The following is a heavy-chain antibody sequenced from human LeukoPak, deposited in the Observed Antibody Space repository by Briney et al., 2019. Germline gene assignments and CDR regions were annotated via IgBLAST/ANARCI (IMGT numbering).Heavy chain of an antibody. CDR3: ARSVAGTHYYYYYMDV. Sequence: SETLSLTCTVSGGPISSYYWSWIRQPAGKGLEWIGRIYTSGSTNYNPSLKSRVTMSVDTSKNQFSLKLSSVTAADTAVYYCARSVAGTHYYYYYMDVWGKGTTVTVSS. CDR1: GGPISSYY. J-gene: IGHJ6*03. D-gene: IGHD6-19*01. V-gene: IGHV4-4*07. CDR2: IYTSGST.